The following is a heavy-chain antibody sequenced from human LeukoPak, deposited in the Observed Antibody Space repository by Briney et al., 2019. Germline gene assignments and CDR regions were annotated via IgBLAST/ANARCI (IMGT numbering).Heavy chain of an antibody. Sequence: GRSLRLSCTASGFMFSRLGMQWVRQAPGEGLEWVAMIWHDGSVEEYADSVKGRFAISRDNSQNTLYLQMNSMRDDDTAVYYCAKEGDQFRGYLDAWGKGTTVTVSS. V-gene: IGHV3-33*06. CDR3: AKEGDQFRGYLDA. CDR2: IWHDGSVE. D-gene: IGHD3-16*01. J-gene: IGHJ6*03. CDR1: GFMFSRLG.